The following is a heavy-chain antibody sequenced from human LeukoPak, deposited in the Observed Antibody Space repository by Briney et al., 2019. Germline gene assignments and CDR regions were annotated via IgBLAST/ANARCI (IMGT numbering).Heavy chain of an antibody. D-gene: IGHD2-15*01. CDR1: GFSFNNYA. Sequence: GGSLRLSCAASGFSFNNYAMTWVRPAPGKGLGWGLAISGSGGSTYYADSVKGRFTISRDNSESTLQLQMNSLGAEDTAVYYWARRGVVAAPYFDYWGQGTLVTVSS. J-gene: IGHJ4*02. V-gene: IGHV3-23*01. CDR2: ISGSGGST. CDR3: ARRGVVAAPYFDY.